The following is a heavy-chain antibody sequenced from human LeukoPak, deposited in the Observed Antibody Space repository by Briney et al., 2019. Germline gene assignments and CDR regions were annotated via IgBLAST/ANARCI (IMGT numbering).Heavy chain of an antibody. CDR1: GGPFNNYA. Sequence: ASVEVSCKASGGPFNNYAISWVRQAPGQGLEWMGIINPSGGSTSYAQKFQGRVTMTRDTSTSTVYMELSSLRSEDTAVYYCARSVVPAASLDYWGQGTLVTVSS. CDR2: INPSGGST. CDR3: ARSVVPAASLDY. D-gene: IGHD2-2*01. J-gene: IGHJ4*02. V-gene: IGHV1-46*02.